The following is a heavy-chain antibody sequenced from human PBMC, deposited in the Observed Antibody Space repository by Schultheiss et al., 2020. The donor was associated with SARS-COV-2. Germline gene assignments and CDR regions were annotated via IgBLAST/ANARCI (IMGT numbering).Heavy chain of an antibody. CDR2: ISAYNGNT. D-gene: IGHD7-27*01. CDR1: GYTFTSYG. V-gene: IGHV1-18*03. J-gene: IGHJ5*02. Sequence: ASVKVSCKASGYTFTSYGISWVRQAPGQGLEWMGWISAYNGNTNYAQRLQDRVTMTTDTSTSTVYMELRSLRSDDMGVYYCAIGLGWFDPWGQGTLVTVSS. CDR3: AIGLGWFDP.